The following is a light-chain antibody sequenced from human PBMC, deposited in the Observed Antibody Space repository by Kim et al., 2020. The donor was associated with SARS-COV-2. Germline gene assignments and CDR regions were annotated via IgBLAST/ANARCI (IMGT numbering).Light chain of an antibody. CDR3: QVWDSSSEHWV. CDR2: YDN. Sequence: SYELTQPPSLSVAPGQTARITCGGNNIGSKSVHWYQQKPGQAPVLVIYYDNDRPSGIPERFSGSNSGNTATLTISRVEAGDEADYYCQVWDSSSEHWVFGGGTQLTVL. CDR1: NIGSKS. V-gene: IGLV3-21*04. J-gene: IGLJ3*02.